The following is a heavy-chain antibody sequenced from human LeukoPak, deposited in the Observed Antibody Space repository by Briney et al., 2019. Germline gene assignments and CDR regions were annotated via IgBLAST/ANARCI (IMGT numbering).Heavy chain of an antibody. CDR1: GFTFSSYW. V-gene: IGHV3-74*01. Sequence: GSLRLSCAASGFTFSSYWMHWVRQAPGKGLVWVSSINSDWSSTSYADSVKGRFTISRDNAKNTLFLQMNSLRAEDTAVYFCARGIAARSFYYFDYWGQGTLVTVSS. J-gene: IGHJ4*02. D-gene: IGHD6-6*01. CDR3: ARGIAARSFYYFDY. CDR2: INSDWSST.